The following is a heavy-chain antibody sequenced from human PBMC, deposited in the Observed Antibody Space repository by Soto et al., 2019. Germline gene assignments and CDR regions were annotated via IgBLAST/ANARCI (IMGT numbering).Heavy chain of an antibody. Sequence: QLQLQESGPGLVKASETLSLTCTVSGGSITRNNHFWGWIRQSPGKGLEWIGSIQYGGTTNYNPFLKRRVIMSAETSKNQFSLMMNSVTAADPAVYYCARLGSSGWYQGSYFDYWGQGTLVTDSS. CDR3: ARLGSSGWYQGSYFDY. V-gene: IGHV4-39*01. J-gene: IGHJ4*02. CDR2: IQYGGTT. CDR1: GGSITRNNHF. D-gene: IGHD6-19*01.